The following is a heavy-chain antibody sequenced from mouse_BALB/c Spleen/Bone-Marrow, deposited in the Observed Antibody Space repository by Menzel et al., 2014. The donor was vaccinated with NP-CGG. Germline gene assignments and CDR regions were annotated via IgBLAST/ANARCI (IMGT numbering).Heavy chain of an antibody. J-gene: IGHJ3*01. V-gene: IGHV5-4*02. Sequence: DVMLVESGGGLVKTGGSLKLSCAASGFTFSDFYMYWVRQTPEKRLEWVATISDGGNNTCYPDSVKGRFTISRDNARNNLYLQMSSLKSEDTAMYYCVRDGDYKYAWFGYWGQGTLVPVSA. CDR3: VRDGDYKYAWFGY. CDR1: GFTFSDFY. D-gene: IGHD2-4*01. CDR2: ISDGGNNT.